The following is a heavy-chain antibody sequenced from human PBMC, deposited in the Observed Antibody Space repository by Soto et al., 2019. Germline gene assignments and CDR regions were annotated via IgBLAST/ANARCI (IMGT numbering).Heavy chain of an antibody. V-gene: IGHV1-18*01. Sequence: QVQLVQSGAEVKKPGASVKVSCKASGYTFTSYGISWVRQAPGQGLEWMGWFNAYNGNTHSAQKLQGRVTMTTDTSPRTAYMELWGLRSDDTAVYYSARTLPPIDYLGQGTLGTVSS. CDR3: ARTLPPIDY. J-gene: IGHJ4*02. D-gene: IGHD1-26*01. CDR2: FNAYNGNT. CDR1: GYTFTSYG.